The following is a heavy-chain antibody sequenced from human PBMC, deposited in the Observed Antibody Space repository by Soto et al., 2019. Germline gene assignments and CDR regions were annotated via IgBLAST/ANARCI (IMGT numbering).Heavy chain of an antibody. V-gene: IGHV3-30*18. CDR1: GFTFSTYG. D-gene: IGHD6-19*01. J-gene: IGHJ4*02. CDR3: AKAPIAVAGSYLHY. CDR2: ISYDGTKR. Sequence: QVQLVESGGGVVQPGKSLTLSCVVSGFTFSTYGMHWVSQAPGKGLEWVALISYDGTKRYYAASVKGRVTISRDNSKNTMYLEMNSLRADDTAVYYCAKAPIAVAGSYLHYWGQGTLVIASS.